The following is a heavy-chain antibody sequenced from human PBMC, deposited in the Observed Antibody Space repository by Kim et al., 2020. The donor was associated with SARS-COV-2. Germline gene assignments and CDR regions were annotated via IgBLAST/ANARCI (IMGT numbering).Heavy chain of an antibody. CDR3: ARGREQLRGGGALDY. D-gene: IGHD6-6*01. CDR2: INPSGGST. V-gene: IGHV1-46*01. J-gene: IGHJ4*02. CDR1: GYTFTSYY. Sequence: ASVKVSCKASGYTFTSYYIHWVRQAPGQGLEWMGIINPSGGSTSYAQKFQGRVAMTRDTSTSTVYMELSSLRSEDTAVYYCARGREQLRGGGALDYWGQGTLVTVSS.